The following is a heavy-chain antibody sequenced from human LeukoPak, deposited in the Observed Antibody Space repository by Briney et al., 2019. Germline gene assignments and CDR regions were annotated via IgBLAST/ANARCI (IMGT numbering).Heavy chain of an antibody. CDR2: ISSSSSYI. J-gene: IGHJ5*02. Sequence: GGSLRLSCAASGFTFSSYSMNWVRPAPGKGLEWVSSISSSSSYIYYADSVKGRFTISRDNAKNSLYLQMNSLRAEDTAVYYCARDARDSSGYYDWFDPWGQGTLVTVSS. CDR1: GFTFSSYS. D-gene: IGHD3-22*01. CDR3: ARDARDSSGYYDWFDP. V-gene: IGHV3-21*01.